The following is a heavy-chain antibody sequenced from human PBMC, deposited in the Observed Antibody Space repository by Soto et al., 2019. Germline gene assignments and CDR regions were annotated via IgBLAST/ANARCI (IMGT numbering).Heavy chain of an antibody. D-gene: IGHD2-15*01. CDR1: GYTFTGYY. Sequence: ASVKVSCKASGYTFTGYYMHWVRQAPGQGLEWMGWINPNSGGTNYAQKFQGWVTMTRDTSISTAYMELSRLRSDDTAVYYCARVNLCGGNAFDIWGQGTMVTVSS. CDR3: ARVNLCGGNAFDI. J-gene: IGHJ3*02. V-gene: IGHV1-2*04. CDR2: INPNSGGT.